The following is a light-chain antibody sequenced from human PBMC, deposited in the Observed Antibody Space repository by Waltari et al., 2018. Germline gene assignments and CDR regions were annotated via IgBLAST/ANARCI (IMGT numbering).Light chain of an antibody. CDR2: GAS. Sequence: EIVLTQSPGTLSLSPGERATLSCRASQSVGSSYLAWYQQKPGQAPRLLIYGASSRATDIPDRFSGSGSGTDFNLTISRLEPEDFAVYYCQQYGTSRTFGQGTKVEIK. CDR3: QQYGTSRT. CDR1: QSVGSSY. J-gene: IGKJ1*01. V-gene: IGKV3-20*01.